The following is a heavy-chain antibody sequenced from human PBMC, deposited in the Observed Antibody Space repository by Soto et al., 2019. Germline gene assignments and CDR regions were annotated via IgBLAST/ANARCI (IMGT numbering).Heavy chain of an antibody. D-gene: IGHD5-12*01. Sequence: WGSLRHSYAASGFTFSDPCMNWIRQAPGKGLEWVGRIKSKTDGGTTDYAAPVKGRFTISRDDSKNTLYLQMNSLKTEDTAVYYCTTDSDIVAPGYWGQGTLVNVSS. J-gene: IGHJ4*02. CDR3: TTDSDIVAPGY. CDR1: GFTFSDPC. CDR2: IKSKTDGGTT. V-gene: IGHV3-15*07.